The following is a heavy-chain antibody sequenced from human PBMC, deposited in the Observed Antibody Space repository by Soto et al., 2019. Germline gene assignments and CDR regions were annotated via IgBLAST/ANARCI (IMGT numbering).Heavy chain of an antibody. D-gene: IGHD6-13*01. J-gene: IGHJ4*02. V-gene: IGHV1-18*01. CDR1: GYTFTSYG. CDR2: ISTYNGNT. CDR3: ARDLIAATGADY. Sequence: QVQLVHSGAEVKKPGASVKVSCKPSGYTFTSYGISWVRLAPGQGPEWMGWISTYNGNTNYAQKFQGRVTMATDTSTSTAYMELRSLRSDDTAVYYCARDLIAATGADYWGQGTLVTVSS.